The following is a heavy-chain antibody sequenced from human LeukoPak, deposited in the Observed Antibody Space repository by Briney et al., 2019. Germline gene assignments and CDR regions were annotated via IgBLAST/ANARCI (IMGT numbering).Heavy chain of an antibody. D-gene: IGHD1-14*01. CDR1: GYTFTSYY. Sequence: ASGKVSCKASGYTFTSYYMHWVRQAPGQGLEWMGIINPSGGDTRYAQKFQGRLTMTRDTSTNTVYMELTSLRSEDTAVYYCAREVMDNLRFDYWGQGTLVTVSS. V-gene: IGHV1-46*01. CDR3: AREVMDNLRFDY. CDR2: INPSGGDT. J-gene: IGHJ4*02.